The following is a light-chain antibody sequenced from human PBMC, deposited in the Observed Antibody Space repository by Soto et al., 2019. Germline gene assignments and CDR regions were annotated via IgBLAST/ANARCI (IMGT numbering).Light chain of an antibody. Sequence: EVVMTQYPATLSVSPGERATLSCRASRGIGSTLAWYQQKPGQTPRLLIYDTSTRATGVPGRFIGSRSGTEFTLTITSLQSEDFAIYYCQHYVTWPLAFGGGTRVENK. CDR3: QHYVTWPLA. V-gene: IGKV3-15*01. CDR1: RGIGST. J-gene: IGKJ4*01. CDR2: DTS.